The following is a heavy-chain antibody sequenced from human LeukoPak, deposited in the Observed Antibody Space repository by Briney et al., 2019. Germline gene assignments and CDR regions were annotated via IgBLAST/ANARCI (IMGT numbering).Heavy chain of an antibody. Sequence: PSETLSLTCAVSGGSISSGGYSWSWIRQPPGKGLEWIGYIYHSGSTYYNPSLKSRVTISVDRSKNQFSLKLSSVTAADTAVYYCARADSPLLALQHWGQGTLVTVSS. J-gene: IGHJ1*01. D-gene: IGHD3-22*01. CDR3: ARADSPLLALQH. V-gene: IGHV4-30-2*01. CDR2: IYHSGST. CDR1: GGSISSGGYS.